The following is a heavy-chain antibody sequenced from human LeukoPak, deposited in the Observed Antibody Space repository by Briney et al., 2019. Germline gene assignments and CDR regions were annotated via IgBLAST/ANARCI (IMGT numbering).Heavy chain of an antibody. J-gene: IGHJ4*02. V-gene: IGHV3-21*06. Sequence: GGSLRLSCAASGFTFSSYGMTWVRQAPGKGLEWVSSIDSSNKYMYYADSLKGRFTISRDNAQNSLYLQMNSLRAEDTAVYYCARVSYCSGGSCTYFDHWGQGTLVTVSS. CDR3: ARVSYCSGGSCTYFDH. CDR2: IDSSNKYM. D-gene: IGHD2-15*01. CDR1: GFTFSSYG.